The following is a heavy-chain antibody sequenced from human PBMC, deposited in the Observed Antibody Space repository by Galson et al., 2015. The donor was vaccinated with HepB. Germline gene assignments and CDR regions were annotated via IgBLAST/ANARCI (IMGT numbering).Heavy chain of an antibody. D-gene: IGHD4-17*01. CDR2: ISTSGTAK. Sequence: SLRLSCAASGFTFRTYSMNWVRQAPGKGPEWVSYISTSGTAKYYADSVKGRFTISRDNAKNSLYLQINSLRAEDTAVFYCVAGPDYGEYGQDYWCQGTLVTFSS. CDR1: GFTFRTYS. J-gene: IGHJ4*02. V-gene: IGHV3-48*01. CDR3: VAGPDYGEYGQDY.